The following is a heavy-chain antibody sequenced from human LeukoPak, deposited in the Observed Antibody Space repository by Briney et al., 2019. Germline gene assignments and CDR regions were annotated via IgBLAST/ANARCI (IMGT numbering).Heavy chain of an antibody. D-gene: IGHD3-22*01. CDR2: ISSSGST. CDR1: GDSISSGDYY. Sequence: SETLSLTCTVSGDSISSGDYYWSWIRQPAGKGLEWIGRISSSGSTYYNPSLKSRVTLSVDTSKNQFSLNLSSVTAADTAVYYCARTAYDSSDFYRFDYWGQGTLVTVSS. V-gene: IGHV4-61*02. J-gene: IGHJ4*02. CDR3: ARTAYDSSDFYRFDY.